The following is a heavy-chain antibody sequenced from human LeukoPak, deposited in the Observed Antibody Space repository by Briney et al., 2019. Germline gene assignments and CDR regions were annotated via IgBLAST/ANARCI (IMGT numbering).Heavy chain of an antibody. V-gene: IGHV3-7*04. J-gene: IGHJ4*02. CDR2: INQDGSEK. Sequence: PGGSLRLSCAASGFTFSSYWMRWVRQAPGKGLEWVANINQDGSEKYYVDSVKGRFTISRDNARNSLYLQMDSLRAEDTALYYCARAIGAPFYYFDYWGQGTLVAVSS. CDR1: GFTFSSYW. D-gene: IGHD1-26*01. CDR3: ARAIGAPFYYFDY.